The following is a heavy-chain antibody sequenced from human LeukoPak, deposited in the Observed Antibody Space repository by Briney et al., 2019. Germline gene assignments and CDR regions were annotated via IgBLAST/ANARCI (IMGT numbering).Heavy chain of an antibody. V-gene: IGHV4-59*02. CDR2: IYNSGIT. Sequence: PSETLSLTCTVSGGSVSSHFWSWIRQPPGKGLEWIGYIYNSGITNYNPSLKSRVTMSVDTSKNQFSVMLRSVTAADTAVYYCARDHLPAGAPGYYMDVWGKGTTVTVSS. CDR1: GGSVSSHF. J-gene: IGHJ6*03. CDR3: ARDHLPAGAPGYYMDV. D-gene: IGHD4/OR15-4a*01.